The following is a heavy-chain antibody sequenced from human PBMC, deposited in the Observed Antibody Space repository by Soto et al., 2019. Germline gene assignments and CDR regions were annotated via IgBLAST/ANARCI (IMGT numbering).Heavy chain of an antibody. CDR1: GFTFSPYW. Sequence: EVQLVESGGGLVQPGGSLRLSCAASGFTFSPYWMSWVRQAPGKGLEWVAIIKDDGGDDLYLEAVRGRFTISRDNAKKSLYLAMDRLRVEDTAVYYCAGGSGWISDTWGQGTLVTVSS. D-gene: IGHD6-19*01. J-gene: IGHJ5*02. V-gene: IGHV3-7*05. CDR3: AGGSGWISDT. CDR2: IKDDGGDD.